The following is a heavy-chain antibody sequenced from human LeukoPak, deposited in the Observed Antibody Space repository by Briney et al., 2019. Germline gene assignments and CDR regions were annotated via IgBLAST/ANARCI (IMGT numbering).Heavy chain of an antibody. D-gene: IGHD2-2*01. J-gene: IGHJ6*02. Sequence: ASVKVSCKASGYTFTGHYMHWVRQAPGQGLEWMGWISPNNGGTDYAQKFQGRVTMTRDTSISTAYMELSRLRSDDTAVYYCARDHVVVPGGYEAHYYGMDVWGQGTTVTVSS. CDR2: ISPNNGGT. CDR1: GYTFTGHY. V-gene: IGHV1-2*02. CDR3: ARDHVVVPGGYEAHYYGMDV.